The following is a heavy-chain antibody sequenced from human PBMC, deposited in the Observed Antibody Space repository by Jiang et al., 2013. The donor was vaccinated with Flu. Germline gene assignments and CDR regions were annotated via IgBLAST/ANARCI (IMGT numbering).Heavy chain of an antibody. Sequence: VQLVESGGGVVQPGRSLRLSCAASRFSFISYVMHWVRLAPGKGLEWVAGISYDGGNQDYADSVKGRFTISRDNSNDALFLQMNSLRPEDTAVYYCARAGSIGAAGFDYWGQGTPVTVSS. CDR3: ARAGSIGAAGFDY. CDR2: ISYDGGNQ. CDR1: RFSFISYV. J-gene: IGHJ4*02. V-gene: IGHV3-30*04. D-gene: IGHD6-13*01.